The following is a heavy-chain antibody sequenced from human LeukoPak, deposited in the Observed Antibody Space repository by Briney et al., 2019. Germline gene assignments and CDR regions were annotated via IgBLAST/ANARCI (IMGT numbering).Heavy chain of an antibody. Sequence: GGSLRLSCAASGFTVSSNYMSWVRQAPGKGLEWVSVIYSGGSTYYADSVKGRFTISRDNSKNTLYLQMSSLRPEATAVYYCAREKKVYYYDSSDAFDIWGQGTMVTVSS. CDR3: AREKKVYYYDSSDAFDI. D-gene: IGHD3-22*01. V-gene: IGHV3-53*01. CDR1: GFTVSSNY. J-gene: IGHJ3*02. CDR2: IYSGGST.